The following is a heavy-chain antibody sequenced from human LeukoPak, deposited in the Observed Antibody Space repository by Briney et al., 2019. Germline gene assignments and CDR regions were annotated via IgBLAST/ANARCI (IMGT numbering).Heavy chain of an antibody. Sequence: GGSLRLSCAASGINFNDYRMNWVRQAPGKGLVWVSRINSDGSSTSYADSVKGRFTISRDNAKNTLYLQMNSLRAEDTAVYYCARGGLRGAGFDPWGQGTLVTVSS. J-gene: IGHJ5*02. D-gene: IGHD5-12*01. CDR2: INSDGSST. CDR1: GINFNDYR. CDR3: ARGGLRGAGFDP. V-gene: IGHV3-74*01.